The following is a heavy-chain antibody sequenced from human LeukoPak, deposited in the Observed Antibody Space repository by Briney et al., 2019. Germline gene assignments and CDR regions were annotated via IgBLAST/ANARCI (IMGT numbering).Heavy chain of an antibody. V-gene: IGHV3-33*06. CDR1: GFTFSSYG. Sequence: GGSLRLSCAASGFTFSSYGMHWVRQAPGKGLEWVAVIWYDGSNKYYADSVKGRFTISRDNSKNTLYLQMNSLRAEDTAVYYCAKRHSVAVAGTFFFDSWGQGTLVTVSS. CDR2: IWYDGSNK. D-gene: IGHD6-19*01. J-gene: IGHJ4*02. CDR3: AKRHSVAVAGTFFFDS.